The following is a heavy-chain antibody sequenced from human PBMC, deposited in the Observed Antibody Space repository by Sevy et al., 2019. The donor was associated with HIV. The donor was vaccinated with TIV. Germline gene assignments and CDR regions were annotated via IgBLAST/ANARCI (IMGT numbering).Heavy chain of an antibody. CDR3: ARSNIVGATGDAFDI. Sequence: GGSLRLSCAASGFTFSSYWMHWVRQAPGKGLVWVSRINSDGSSTSYADSVKGRFTISRDNAKNTLYLQMNSLRAEDTAAYYCARSNIVGATGDAFDIWGQGTMVTVSS. V-gene: IGHV3-74*01. CDR1: GFTFSSYW. J-gene: IGHJ3*02. D-gene: IGHD1-26*01. CDR2: INSDGSST.